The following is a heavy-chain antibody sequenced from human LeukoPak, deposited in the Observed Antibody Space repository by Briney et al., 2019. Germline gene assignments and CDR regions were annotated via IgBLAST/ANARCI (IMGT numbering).Heavy chain of an antibody. CDR2: INPNSGDT. Sequence: ASVKVSCKASGYTFTVYYMYWVRQAPGQGLEWMGRINPNSGDTDYAQIFQGRVTMTRDTSISTAYMELTNLRSDDTAVYYCARGYCSGGTCYLVENWFDPWGQGTLVTVSS. CDR1: GYTFTVYY. J-gene: IGHJ5*02. V-gene: IGHV1-2*06. D-gene: IGHD2-15*01. CDR3: ARGYCSGGTCYLVENWFDP.